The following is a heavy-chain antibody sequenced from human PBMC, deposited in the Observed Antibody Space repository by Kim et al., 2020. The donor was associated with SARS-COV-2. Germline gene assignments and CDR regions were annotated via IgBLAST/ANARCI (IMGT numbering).Heavy chain of an antibody. V-gene: IGHV4-34*01. CDR3: ARGGYYDSSGYYFRVGYYYSYGMDV. CDR1: GGSFSGYY. CDR2: INHSGST. D-gene: IGHD3-22*01. J-gene: IGHJ6*02. Sequence: SETLSLTCAVYGGSFSGYYWSWIRQPPGKGLEWIGEINHSGSTNYNPSLKSRVTISVDTSKNQFSLKLSSVTAADTAVYYCARGGYYDSSGYYFRVGYYYSYGMDVWGQGTTVTVSS.